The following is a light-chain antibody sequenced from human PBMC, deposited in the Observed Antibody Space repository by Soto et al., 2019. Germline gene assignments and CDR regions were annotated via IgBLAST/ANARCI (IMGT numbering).Light chain of an antibody. CDR2: ATS. CDR1: QGIRGD. V-gene: IGKV1-6*01. Sequence: AIQMTQSPSSLSASFGDRVTITCRASQGIRGDLGWYQQKPGKAPKLLISATSTLQSGVPSRFSGRGSGTNFTLNISSLQPEDFATYYCIQDFISPLTVGQGTKVDIK. CDR3: IQDFISPLT. J-gene: IGKJ1*01.